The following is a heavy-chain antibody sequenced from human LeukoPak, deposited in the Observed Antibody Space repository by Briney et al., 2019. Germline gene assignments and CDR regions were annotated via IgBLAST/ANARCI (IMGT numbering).Heavy chain of an antibody. CDR1: GFTFSSYA. V-gene: IGHV3-23*01. CDR2: ISGSGGST. D-gene: IGHD3-22*01. J-gene: IGHJ3*02. CDR3: AKSRKGYYDSSGYRANDAFDI. Sequence: GGSLRLSCAASGFTFSSYAMSWVRQAPGKGLEWVSAISGSGGSTYYADSVKGRFTISRDNSKNTLYLQMNSLRAEDTAVYYCAKSRKGYYDSSGYRANDAFDIWGQGTMVTVSS.